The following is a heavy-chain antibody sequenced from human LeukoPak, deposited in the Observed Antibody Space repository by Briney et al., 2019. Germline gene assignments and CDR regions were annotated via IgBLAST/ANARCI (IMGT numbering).Heavy chain of an antibody. Sequence: GGSLRLSCVASGLPIADFAMHWVRQAPGKGLEWVSLISGDGVSTFYADSVKGRFSISRDNSKNSLYLEMNSLRTEDAAMYYSAKESGKFDYWGQGTLVAVSS. CDR2: ISGDGVST. J-gene: IGHJ4*02. V-gene: IGHV3-43*02. CDR3: AKESGKFDY. CDR1: GLPIADFA.